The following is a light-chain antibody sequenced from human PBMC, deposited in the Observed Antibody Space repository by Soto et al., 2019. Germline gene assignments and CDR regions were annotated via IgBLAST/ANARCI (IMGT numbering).Light chain of an antibody. V-gene: IGKV1-12*01. CDR1: QDISSW. Sequence: DIQMTQSPSSVSASVGDRVTITCRASQDISSWLAWYQQKPGKAPNLLIYAASSLQSGVPSRFSASGSGTHFTLPISSLQPEDFATYYCQQANNFPRTFGQGTKVEIK. CDR3: QQANNFPRT. J-gene: IGKJ1*01. CDR2: AAS.